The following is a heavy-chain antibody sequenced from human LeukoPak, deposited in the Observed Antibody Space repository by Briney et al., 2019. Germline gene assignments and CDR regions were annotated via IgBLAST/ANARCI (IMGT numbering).Heavy chain of an antibody. CDR1: GFTFSSYD. D-gene: IGHD4-17*01. CDR2: ISGGGGNT. CDR3: ANFRSYGLQVDY. J-gene: IGHJ4*02. Sequence: GGSLRLSCAASGFTFSSYDMSWVRQAPGKGLEWVSAISGGGGNTYYADSVKGRFTISRDNSKNTLYLQVNSLRAEDTAVYYCANFRSYGLQVDYWGQGPLVTVSS. V-gene: IGHV3-23*01.